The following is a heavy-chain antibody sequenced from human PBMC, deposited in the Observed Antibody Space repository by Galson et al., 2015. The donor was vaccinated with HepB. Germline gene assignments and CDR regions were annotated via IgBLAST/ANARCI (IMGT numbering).Heavy chain of an antibody. D-gene: IGHD4-17*01. CDR2: IGVSTYSK. V-gene: IGHV3-23*01. J-gene: IGHJ6*03. Sequence: SLRLSCAASGFTFSDSAMTWVRQAPEKGLEWVSTIGVSTYSKYYADSVKGRFTISRDNSKNTLYLRMNSLRADDTALYYCANARRDFGDGDGRYDSYYMDVWGKGTTVAVSS. CDR1: GFTFSDSA. CDR3: ANARRDFGDGDGRYDSYYMDV.